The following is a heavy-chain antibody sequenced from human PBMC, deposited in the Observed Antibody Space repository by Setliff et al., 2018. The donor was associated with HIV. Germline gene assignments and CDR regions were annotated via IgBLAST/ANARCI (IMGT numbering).Heavy chain of an antibody. J-gene: IGHJ6*03. CDR2: ISGSSTTI. CDR1: GFTFSSYG. V-gene: IGHV3-48*04. Sequence: GGSLRPSCAASGFTFSSYGMTWVRQAPGKGLEWVSYISGSSTTIYYADSVKGRFTISRDNAKNSLSLQMNTLRAEDTAVYYCASDQWVGATAVYYYYMDVWGKGTTVTVSS. CDR3: ASDQWVGATAVYYYYMDV. D-gene: IGHD1-26*01.